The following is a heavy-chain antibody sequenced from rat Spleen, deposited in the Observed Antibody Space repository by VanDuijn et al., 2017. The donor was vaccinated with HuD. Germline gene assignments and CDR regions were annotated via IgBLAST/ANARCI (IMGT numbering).Heavy chain of an antibody. Sequence: EVQLVESGGGLVQPGRSMKLSCAASGFTFSSFPMAWVRQAPTKGLEWVATISTSGGSTYYRDSVKGRFTISRDNAKSTLYLQMNSLRSEDTATYYCTREGFAYWGQGTLVTVSS. CDR3: TREGFAY. J-gene: IGHJ3*01. V-gene: IGHV5-46*01. CDR1: GFTFSSFP. CDR2: ISTSGGST.